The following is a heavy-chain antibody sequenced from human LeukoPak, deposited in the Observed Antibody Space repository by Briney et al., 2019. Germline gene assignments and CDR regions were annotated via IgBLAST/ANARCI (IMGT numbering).Heavy chain of an antibody. J-gene: IGHJ4*02. CDR2: IYYSGST. CDR3: ARVVVVVATPAKYFDY. D-gene: IGHD2-15*01. CDR1: GGSISSTNW. V-gene: IGHV4-4*02. Sequence: SGTVSLTCAVSGGSISSTNWWSWVRQPPGKGLEWIGEIYYSGSTNYIPSLKSRVTIPVDKSKNQFSMKLSSVTAADTAVYYCARVVVVVATPAKYFDYWGQGTLVTVSS.